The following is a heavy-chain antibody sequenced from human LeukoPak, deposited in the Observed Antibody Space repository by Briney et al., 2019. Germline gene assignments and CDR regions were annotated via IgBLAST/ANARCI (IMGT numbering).Heavy chain of an antibody. CDR1: GFIFSDYY. CDR2: ISSSGSIT. J-gene: IGHJ4*02. Sequence: PGGSLRLSCAASGFIFSDYYMSWIRQAPGKGLEWVSYISSSGSITYYADSVKGRFIISRDNAKNSLYLQMNSLRAEDTAVYYCARILTASPCFDYWGQGTLVTVSS. D-gene: IGHD3-9*01. V-gene: IGHV3-11*01. CDR3: ARILTASPCFDY.